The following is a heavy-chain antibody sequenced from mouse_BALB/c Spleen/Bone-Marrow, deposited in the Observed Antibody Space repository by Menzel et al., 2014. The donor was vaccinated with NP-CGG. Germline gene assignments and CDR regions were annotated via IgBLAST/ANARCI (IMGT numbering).Heavy chain of an antibody. CDR3: AGLYGNTFDY. D-gene: IGHD1-1*01. Sequence: VQLQQSGSELRSPGSSVKLSCKDFDSEVFPITYMSWVRQKPGHGFEWIGDILPSIGRTIYGQNFADKATLDADTVSNTAYLELNGLTSEDSAIYYCAGLYGNTFDYWGQGTTLTVSS. J-gene: IGHJ2*01. V-gene: IGHV15-2*02. CDR2: ILPSIGRT. CDR1: DSEVFPITY.